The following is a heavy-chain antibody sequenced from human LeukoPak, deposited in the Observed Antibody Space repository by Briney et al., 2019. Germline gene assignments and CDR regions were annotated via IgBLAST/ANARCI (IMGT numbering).Heavy chain of an antibody. V-gene: IGHV4-59*01. CDR2: IHYSGST. Sequence: SESLSLTCTVSGGSISSYYWSWIRQPPGKGLEWIGYIHYSGSTKYKSSLKSRVTISVDTSKNQFSLKLNSVTAADTAVYYCARGKEVITMLRGLKPGYYFDYWGQGTLVTVSS. CDR1: GGSISSYY. J-gene: IGHJ4*02. CDR3: ARGKEVITMLRGLKPGYYFDY. D-gene: IGHD3-10*01.